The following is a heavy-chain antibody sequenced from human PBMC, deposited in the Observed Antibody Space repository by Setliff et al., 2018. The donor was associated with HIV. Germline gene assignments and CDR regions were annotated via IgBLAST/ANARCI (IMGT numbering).Heavy chain of an antibody. CDR1: GGTFSSYA. Sequence: SVKVSCKASGGTFSSYAISWVRQAPGQGLEWMGGISPIFGTANYAQKFQGRVTITTDESTSTAYMELSSLRSEDTAVYYCASYLPWGDYGDDAFDIWGQGTMVTVSS. CDR3: ASYLPWGDYGDDAFDI. V-gene: IGHV1-69*05. D-gene: IGHD4-17*01. J-gene: IGHJ3*02. CDR2: ISPIFGTA.